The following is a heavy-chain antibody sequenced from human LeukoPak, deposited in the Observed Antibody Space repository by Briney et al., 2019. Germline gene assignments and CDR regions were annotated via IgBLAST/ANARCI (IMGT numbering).Heavy chain of an antibody. J-gene: IGHJ4*02. CDR3: VKDRYAQMIGGLYYDY. D-gene: IGHD3-16*01. CDR1: GFTFDDYT. Sequence: GGSLRHSCSASGFTFDDYTMHWVRQAPGKGLEWVSLITWDGGHTFYADSVKGRFTISRDNSKNSLYLQLNSLRSEDTALYYCVKDRYAQMIGGLYYDYWGQGTLVTVSS. CDR2: ITWDGGHT. V-gene: IGHV3-43*01.